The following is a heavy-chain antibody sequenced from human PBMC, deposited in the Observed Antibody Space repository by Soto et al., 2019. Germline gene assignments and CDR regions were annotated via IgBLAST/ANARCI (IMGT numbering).Heavy chain of an antibody. CDR1: GYTFTSYG. J-gene: IGHJ6*02. D-gene: IGHD2-2*01. V-gene: IGHV1-18*01. CDR2: ISAYNGNT. Sequence: QVQLVQSGAEVKKPGASVKVSCKASGYTFTSYGISWVRQAPGQGLEWMGWISAYNGNTNYAQKLQGRVTMTTDPSTSTAXXEXRNXRSDDTAVYYCARGLGLPTPMIVLVPAAMPGGMDVWGQGTTVTVSS. CDR3: ARGLGLPTPMIVLVPAAMPGGMDV.